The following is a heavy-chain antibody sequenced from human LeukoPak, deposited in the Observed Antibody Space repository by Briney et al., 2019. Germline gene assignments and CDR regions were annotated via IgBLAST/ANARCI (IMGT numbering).Heavy chain of an antibody. V-gene: IGHV3-48*01. Sequence: GGSLRLSCAASGFTFSSYSMNWVRQAPGKGLEWVSYISSSSSTIYYADSVKGRFTISRDNAKNSLYLQMNSLRAEDTAVYYCARDPAVAGIPDHFDYWGQGTLVTVSS. D-gene: IGHD6-19*01. CDR2: ISSSSSTI. CDR1: GFTFSSYS. CDR3: ARDPAVAGIPDHFDY. J-gene: IGHJ4*02.